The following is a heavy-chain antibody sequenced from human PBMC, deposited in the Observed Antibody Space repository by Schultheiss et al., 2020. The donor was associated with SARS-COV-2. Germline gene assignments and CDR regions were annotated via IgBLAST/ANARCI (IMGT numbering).Heavy chain of an antibody. CDR1: GDSISSGGYY. D-gene: IGHD3-22*01. CDR3: ARDRAHYYDILGSHAFDI. Sequence: SETLSLTCTVSGDSISSGGYYWTWIRQHPGKGLEWIGYISYSGFTYYTPSLKSLVTISVDTSKNQFSLKLTSVTAADTAVYYCARDRAHYYDILGSHAFDIWGQGTMVTVSS. CDR2: ISYSGFT. J-gene: IGHJ3*02. V-gene: IGHV4-31*01.